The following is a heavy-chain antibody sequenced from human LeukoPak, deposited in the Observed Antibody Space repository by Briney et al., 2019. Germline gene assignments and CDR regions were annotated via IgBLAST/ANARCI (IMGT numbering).Heavy chain of an antibody. CDR3: ARGKSSGYYYVADY. J-gene: IGHJ4*02. CDR1: GYTFTSYA. Sequence: ASVKVSCKASGYTFTSYAMNWVRQAPGQGLEWMGWINTNTGNPTYAQGFTGRFVFSLDTSVSTAYLQISSLKAEDTAVYYCARGKSSGYYYVADYWGQGTLVTVSP. CDR2: INTNTGNP. V-gene: IGHV7-4-1*02. D-gene: IGHD3-22*01.